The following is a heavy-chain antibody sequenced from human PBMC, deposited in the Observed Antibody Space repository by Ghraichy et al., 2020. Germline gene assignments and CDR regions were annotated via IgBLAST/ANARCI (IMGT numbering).Heavy chain of an antibody. Sequence: GPLRLSCAASGFTFSSYSMNWVRQAPGKGLEWVSYISSSSSTIYYVDSVKGRFTISRDNAKNSLYLQMNSLRDEDTAVYYCARETPYYYDSSHAFDIWGQGTMVTVSS. CDR1: GFTFSSYS. J-gene: IGHJ3*02. CDR2: ISSSSSTI. D-gene: IGHD3-22*01. CDR3: ARETPYYYDSSHAFDI. V-gene: IGHV3-48*02.